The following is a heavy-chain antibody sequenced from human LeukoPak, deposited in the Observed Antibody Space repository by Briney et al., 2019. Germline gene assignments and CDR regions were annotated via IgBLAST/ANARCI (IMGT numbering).Heavy chain of an antibody. V-gene: IGHV3-23*01. CDR3: AKDLALGYYDSSGYYFDY. CDR2: ISGSGGST. J-gene: IGHJ4*02. D-gene: IGHD3-22*01. CDR1: GFTFSSYA. Sequence: GGSLRLSCAASGFTFSSYAMSWVRQAPRKGLEWVSAISGSGGSTYYADSVKGRFTISRDNSKNTLYLQMNSLRAEDTAVYYCAKDLALGYYDSSGYYFDYWGQGTLVTVSS.